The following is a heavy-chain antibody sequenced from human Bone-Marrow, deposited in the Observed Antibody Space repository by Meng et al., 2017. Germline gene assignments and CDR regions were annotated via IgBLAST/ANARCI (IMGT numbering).Heavy chain of an antibody. CDR1: GFTLSSYA. V-gene: IGHV3-23*01. Sequence: GESLKISCAASGFTLSSYAMTWVRQAPGKGLEWVSAISGRGSSTYYADSVKGRFTIFRDNSKNTLYVEMNSLRVEDTAVYYCGKDSRGPSVRAFDIWGQGTMVTVSS. CDR2: ISGRGSST. D-gene: IGHD3-3*01. J-gene: IGHJ3*02. CDR3: GKDSRGPSVRAFDI.